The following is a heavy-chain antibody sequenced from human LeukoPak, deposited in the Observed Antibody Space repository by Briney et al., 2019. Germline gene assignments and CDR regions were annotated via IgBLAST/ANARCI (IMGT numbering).Heavy chain of an antibody. CDR1: GVSIISYY. V-gene: IGHV4-59*08. CDR2: VFYSGST. D-gene: IGHD4-23*01. J-gene: IGHJ4*02. CDR3: ARHTTVVPPHYFDY. Sequence: SETLSLTCTVSGVSIISYYWSWIRQPPGKGLEWIGYVFYSGSTNYNPSLKSRVTMSLGTSKNQISLKLSSVTAADTAMYYCARHTTVVPPHYFDYWGQGTLVTVSS.